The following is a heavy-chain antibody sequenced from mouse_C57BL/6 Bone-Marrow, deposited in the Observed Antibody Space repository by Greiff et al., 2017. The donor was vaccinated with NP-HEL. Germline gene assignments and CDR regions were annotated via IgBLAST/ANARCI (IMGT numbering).Heavy chain of an antibody. J-gene: IGHJ2*01. CDR1: GYAFSSSW. V-gene: IGHV1-82*01. D-gene: IGHD1-1*01. Sequence: QVQLKQSGPELVKPGASVKISCKASGYAFSSSWMNWVKQRPGKGLEWIGRIYPGDGDTNYNGKFKGKATLTADKSSSTAYMQLSSLTSEDSAVYFCASDYYGSSRFDYWGQGTTLTVSS. CDR2: IYPGDGDT. CDR3: ASDYYGSSRFDY.